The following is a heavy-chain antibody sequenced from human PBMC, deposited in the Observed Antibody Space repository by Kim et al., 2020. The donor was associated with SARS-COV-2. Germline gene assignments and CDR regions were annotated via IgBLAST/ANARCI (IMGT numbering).Heavy chain of an antibody. Sequence: GGSLRLSCAASGFTFSSYAMSWVRQAPGKGLEWVSAISGSGGSTYYSDSVKGRFTISRDNSKNTLYLQMNSLRAEDTAVYYCAKGFGDIVVVVAATRDYYCDYWGQGTLVTVSS. CDR2: ISGSGGST. J-gene: IGHJ4*02. CDR1: GFTFSSYA. D-gene: IGHD2-15*01. CDR3: AKGFGDIVVVVAATRDYYCDY. V-gene: IGHV3-23*01.